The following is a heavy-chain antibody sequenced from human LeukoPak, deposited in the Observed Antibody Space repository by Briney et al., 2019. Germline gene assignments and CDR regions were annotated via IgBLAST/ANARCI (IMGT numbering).Heavy chain of an antibody. Sequence: PSQTLSLTCAISGDSVSSNSAAWNWIRQSPSRGLEWLGRTYYRSKFYNDYAVSVQSRITIDPDTSRNQFSLQLNAVTPEDTAIYYCVRGQWNSIYYFDSWGQGTLVTVSS. CDR3: VRGQWNSIYYFDS. CDR1: GDSVSSNSAA. J-gene: IGHJ4*02. D-gene: IGHD6-19*01. V-gene: IGHV6-1*01. CDR2: TYYRSKFYN.